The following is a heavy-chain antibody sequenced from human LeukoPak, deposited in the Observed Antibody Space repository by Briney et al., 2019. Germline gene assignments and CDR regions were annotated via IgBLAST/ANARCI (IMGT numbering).Heavy chain of an antibody. Sequence: GGSLRLSCAASGLTFSDYYMTWIRQAPGKGLEWVSYISSSGSTIYYADSVKGRFTISRDNAKNSLYLQMSSLRAEDTAVYYCAKGLNYYGSGSSRIEYWGQGTLVTVSS. CDR1: GLTFSDYY. D-gene: IGHD3-10*01. V-gene: IGHV3-11*04. CDR3: AKGLNYYGSGSSRIEY. J-gene: IGHJ4*02. CDR2: ISSSGSTI.